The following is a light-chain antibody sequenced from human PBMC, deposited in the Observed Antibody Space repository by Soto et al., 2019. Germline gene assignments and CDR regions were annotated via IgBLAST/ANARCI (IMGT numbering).Light chain of an antibody. J-gene: IGLJ2*01. CDR1: SSDVDVGYYTY. V-gene: IGLV2-11*01. CDR3: AAWDDSLSGVV. Sequence: QSALTQPRSVSGSPGQSVTISCTGTSSDVDVGYYTYVSWYQHHPGKAPKLIIYDISERPSGVPDRFSGSKSGNTASLTISGLQAEDEAEYYCAAWDDSLSGVVFGGGTKLTVL. CDR2: DIS.